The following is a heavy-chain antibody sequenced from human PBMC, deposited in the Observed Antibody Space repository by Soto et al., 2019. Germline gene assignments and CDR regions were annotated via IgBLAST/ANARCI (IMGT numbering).Heavy chain of an antibody. Sequence: TSETLSLTCAVYGGSFSGYYWSWIRQPPGKGLEWIGEINHSGSTNYNPSLKSRVTISVDTSKNQFSLKLGSVTAADTAVYYCARGRFGVSITMVRGAQRGPYYYYYGMDVWGQGTTVTVSS. V-gene: IGHV4-34*01. CDR1: GGSFSGYY. J-gene: IGHJ6*02. CDR2: INHSGST. CDR3: ARGRFGVSITMVRGAQRGPYYYYYGMDV. D-gene: IGHD3-10*01.